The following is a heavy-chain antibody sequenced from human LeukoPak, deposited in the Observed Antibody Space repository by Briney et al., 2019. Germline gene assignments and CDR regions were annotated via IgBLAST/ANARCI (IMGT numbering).Heavy chain of an antibody. CDR2: IYYSGST. D-gene: IGHD3-3*01. CDR3: ARVNYDFWSGYYNGDYYYYYYMDV. J-gene: IGHJ6*03. Sequence: SETLSLTCTVSGGSISSYYWSWIRQPPGKGLEWIGYIYYSGSTNYNPSLKSRVTISVGTSKNQFSLKLSSVTAADTAVYYCARVNYDFWSGYYNGDYYYYYYMDVWGKGTTVTVSS. CDR1: GGSISSYY. V-gene: IGHV4-59*01.